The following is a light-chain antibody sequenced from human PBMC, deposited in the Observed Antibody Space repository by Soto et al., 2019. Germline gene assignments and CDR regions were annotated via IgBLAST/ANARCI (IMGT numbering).Light chain of an antibody. Sequence: EIVLTQSPVILSLSPGERAPHSCRASQSVSTYLAWYQQKPGQAPRLLIYDASNRATGIPARFSGSGSGTDFTLTISSLEPEDFAVYYCQQRRNWQVTFGQGTRLEIK. CDR3: QQRRNWQVT. CDR2: DAS. CDR1: QSVSTY. V-gene: IGKV3-11*01. J-gene: IGKJ5*01.